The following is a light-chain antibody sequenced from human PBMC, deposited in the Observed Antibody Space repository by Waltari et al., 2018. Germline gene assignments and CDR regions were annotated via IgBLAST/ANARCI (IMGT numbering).Light chain of an antibody. V-gene: IGKV3-20*01. J-gene: IGKJ1*01. CDR1: QSVNSNY. Sequence: FVLTQSPGTLSLSPGERVNLPCRASQSVNSNYLAWYQQKPGQAPRLLIYDASNRATGIADRFSGSGSGTDFTLTISRLEPEDVAVYYCQQYGRSPWTFGQGTKVEIK. CDR2: DAS. CDR3: QQYGRSPWT.